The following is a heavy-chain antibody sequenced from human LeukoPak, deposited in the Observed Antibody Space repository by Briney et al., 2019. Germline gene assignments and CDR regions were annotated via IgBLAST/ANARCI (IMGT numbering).Heavy chain of an antibody. CDR1: GFTFSSYD. J-gene: IGHJ4*02. D-gene: IGHD5/OR15-5a*01. CDR2: ISGSGGST. Sequence: GGSLRLSCAASGFTFSSYDMSWVRQAPGKGLEWVSAISGSGGSTYYADSVKGRFTISRDNSKNTVYLQMNSLTAEGTAVYFCAKDQSSGTYYDYWGQGTLVTVSS. V-gene: IGHV3-23*01. CDR3: AKDQSSGTYYDY.